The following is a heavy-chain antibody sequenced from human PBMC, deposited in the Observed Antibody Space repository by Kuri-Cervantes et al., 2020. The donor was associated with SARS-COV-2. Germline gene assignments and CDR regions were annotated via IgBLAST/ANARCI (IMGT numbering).Heavy chain of an antibody. J-gene: IGHJ6*02. D-gene: IGHD3-22*01. CDR3: ARGTYYYDNSGYYYYYYGMDV. V-gene: IGHV1-8*01. Sequence: ASVKVSCKASGYTFTRYEINWVRQATGKGLEWMGWMNPHSGNTGNAQKFQGRVTMTRNTSISTAYMELSSLRSEDTAVYYCARGTYYYDNSGYYYYYYGMDVWGQGTTVTVSS. CDR1: GYTFTRYE. CDR2: MNPHSGNT.